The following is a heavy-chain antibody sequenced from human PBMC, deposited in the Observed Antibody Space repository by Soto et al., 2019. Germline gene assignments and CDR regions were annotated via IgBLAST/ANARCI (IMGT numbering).Heavy chain of an antibody. Sequence: SQTLSLTCAISGDSVSSNSAAWNWIRQSPSRGLEWLGRTYYRSKWYNDYAVSVKSRITINPDTSKNQFSPQLNSVTPEDTAVYYCAREGVDKYYYDSSGYYYYGMDVWGQGTTVTVSS. D-gene: IGHD3-22*01. CDR3: AREGVDKYYYDSSGYYYYGMDV. J-gene: IGHJ6*02. CDR1: GDSVSSNSAA. V-gene: IGHV6-1*01. CDR2: TYYRSKWYN.